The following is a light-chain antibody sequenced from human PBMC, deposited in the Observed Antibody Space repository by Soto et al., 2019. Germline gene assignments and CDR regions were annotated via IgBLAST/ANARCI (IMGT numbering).Light chain of an antibody. Sequence: DIQMTQSPSTLSASVGDRVTITCRASQTISSWLAWYQQKPGKAPKLLIYKASTLKSGVPSRFSGSGSGTGFTLTISSLQPDDFATYYCQHYNSYSEAFGQGTKVDNK. CDR1: QTISSW. J-gene: IGKJ1*01. V-gene: IGKV1-5*03. CDR3: QHYNSYSEA. CDR2: KAS.